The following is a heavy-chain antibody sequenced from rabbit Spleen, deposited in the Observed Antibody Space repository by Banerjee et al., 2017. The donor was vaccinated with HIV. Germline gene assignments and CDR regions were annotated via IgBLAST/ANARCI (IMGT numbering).Heavy chain of an antibody. Sequence: QSLEESGGDLVKPGASLTLTCKASGLDFSSRYWICWVRQAPGKGLEWIACIDVVKSGSTYYTNWAKGRFTISKTSSTTVTLQMTSLTAADTATYFCTRDAAGREDFNLWGQGTLVTVS. CDR3: TRDAAGREDFNL. CDR1: GLDFSSRYW. J-gene: IGHJ4*01. D-gene: IGHD4-2*01. V-gene: IGHV1S40*01. CDR2: IDVVKSGST.